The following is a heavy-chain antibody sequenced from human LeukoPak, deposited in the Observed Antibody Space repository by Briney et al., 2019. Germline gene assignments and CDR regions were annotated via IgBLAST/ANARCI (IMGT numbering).Heavy chain of an antibody. CDR2: MNPNSGNT. CDR3: ARNWGLAQGYFDY. Sequence: GASVKVSCKASGYTFTSYDINWVRQATGQGLEWMGWMNPNSGNTGYAQKSQGRVTMTRNTSISTAYMELSSLRSEDTAVYYCARNWGLAQGYFDYWGQGTLVTVSS. V-gene: IGHV1-8*01. D-gene: IGHD7-27*01. J-gene: IGHJ4*02. CDR1: GYTFTSYD.